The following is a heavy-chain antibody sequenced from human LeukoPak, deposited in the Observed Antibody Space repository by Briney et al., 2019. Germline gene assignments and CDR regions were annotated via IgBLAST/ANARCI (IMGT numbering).Heavy chain of an antibody. J-gene: IGHJ4*02. D-gene: IGHD3-10*01. Sequence: GGSLRLSCAASGFTFSSYAMHWVRQAPGKGLEWVAVISYDGSNKYYADSVKGRFTISRDNSKNTLYLQMNSLRAEDTAAYYCAKDQAGYGRGYFDSWGQGTLVTVSS. CDR3: AKDQAGYGRGYFDS. CDR2: ISYDGSNK. CDR1: GFTFSSYA. V-gene: IGHV3-30*04.